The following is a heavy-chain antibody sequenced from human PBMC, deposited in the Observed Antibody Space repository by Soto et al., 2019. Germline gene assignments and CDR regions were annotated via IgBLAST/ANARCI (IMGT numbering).Heavy chain of an antibody. V-gene: IGHV1-58*02. Sequence: GASVKVSCKASGFTFTSSAMQWVRQARGQRLEWIGWIVVGSGNTNYAQKFQGRVTITRDMSTSTAYMELSSLRSEDTAVYYCAAARYDFWSGPSNAPRNFDYWGQGTLVTVSS. CDR2: IVVGSGNT. CDR3: AAARYDFWSGPSNAPRNFDY. CDR1: GFTFTSSA. J-gene: IGHJ4*02. D-gene: IGHD3-3*01.